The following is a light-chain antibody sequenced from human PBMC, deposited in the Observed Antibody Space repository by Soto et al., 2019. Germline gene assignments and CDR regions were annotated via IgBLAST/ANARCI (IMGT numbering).Light chain of an antibody. CDR3: QQYHRSSVT. J-gene: IGKJ5*01. Sequence: DIQMTQSPSTLSASVGDRVTITCRASQSINNDLAWYQQKPGKAPNLLIYDASTLERGVPSRFTGTGSGTDFTLAISSLQPDDFATYYCQQYHRSSVTFGQGTRLEIK. CDR2: DAS. V-gene: IGKV1-5*01. CDR1: QSINND.